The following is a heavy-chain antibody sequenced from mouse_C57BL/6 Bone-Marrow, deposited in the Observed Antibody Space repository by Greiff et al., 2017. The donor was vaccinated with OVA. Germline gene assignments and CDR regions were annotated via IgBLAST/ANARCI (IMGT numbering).Heavy chain of an antibody. Sequence: QVQLQQSGAELVRPGASVKLSCKASGYTFTSYGISWVKQRTGQGLEWIGEIYPRSGNTYYNEKFKGKATLPADKSSSTAYMELRSLTSEYSAVYFSAREEWLPFAYWGQGTLVTVSA. CDR3: AREEWLPFAY. CDR1: GYTFTSYG. J-gene: IGHJ3*01. D-gene: IGHD2-2*01. CDR2: IYPRSGNT. V-gene: IGHV1-81*01.